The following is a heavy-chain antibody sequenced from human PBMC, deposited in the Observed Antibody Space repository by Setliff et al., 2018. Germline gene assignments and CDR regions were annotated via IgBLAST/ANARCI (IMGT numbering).Heavy chain of an antibody. Sequence: GESLKISCAASGFTFSSYWMSWVRQAPGKGLEWVANIKQDGGEKYYVGSVKGRFTISRDNANNLLYLHMSSLRAEDTAVYYCARDFSTGSSSWGQGTLVTVSS. V-gene: IGHV3-7*03. CDR2: IKQDGGEK. CDR3: ARDFSTGSSS. D-gene: IGHD2-8*02. CDR1: GFTFSSYW. J-gene: IGHJ5*02.